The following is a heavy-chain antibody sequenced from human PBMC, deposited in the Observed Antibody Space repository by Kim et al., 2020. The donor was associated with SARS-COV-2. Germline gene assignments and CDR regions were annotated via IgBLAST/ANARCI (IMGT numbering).Heavy chain of an antibody. CDR2: IYNSGST. D-gene: IGHD5-18*01. V-gene: IGHV4-59*01. CDR1: GGSISTYY. Sequence: SETLSLTCTVSGGSISTYYWSWIRQPPGKGLEWIGYIYNSGSTNYNPSLKSRVTISVDTSKNQFSLKLSSVTAADTAVYYCARDARYGGWFDPLGPGNPGHRLL. J-gene: IGHJ5*02. CDR3: ARDARYGGWFDP.